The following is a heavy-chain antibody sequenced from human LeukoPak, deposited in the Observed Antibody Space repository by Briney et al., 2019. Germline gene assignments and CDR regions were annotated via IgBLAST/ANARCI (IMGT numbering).Heavy chain of an antibody. D-gene: IGHD3-9*01. CDR2: ISGSGGST. V-gene: IGHV3-23*01. J-gene: IGHJ6*03. CDR3: AKGGDGYDILTGYSTSYYYYYMDV. Sequence: GGSLRLSCAASGFTFSSYGMSWGRQAPGKGLEWVSAISGSGGSTYYADSVKGRFTISRDNSKNTLYLQMNSLRAEDTAVYYCAKGGDGYDILTGYSTSYYYYYMDVWGKGTTVTISS. CDR1: GFTFSSYG.